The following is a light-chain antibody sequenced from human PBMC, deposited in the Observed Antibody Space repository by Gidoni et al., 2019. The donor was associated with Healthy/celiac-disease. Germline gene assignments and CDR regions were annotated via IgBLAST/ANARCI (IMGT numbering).Light chain of an antibody. CDR2: DAS. J-gene: IGKJ3*01. CDR1: QRVSSY. V-gene: IGKV3-11*01. CDR3: QQRSNWFT. Sequence: EIVLTQSPATLSLSPGERANLSCRASQRVSSYLAWYQQKPGQAPRLLIYDASNRATGIPARFSGSGSGTDFTLTISSLEPEDFAVYYCQQRSNWFTFGPGTKVDIK.